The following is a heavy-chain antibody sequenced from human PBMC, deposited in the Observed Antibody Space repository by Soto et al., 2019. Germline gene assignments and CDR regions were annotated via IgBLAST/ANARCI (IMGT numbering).Heavy chain of an antibody. V-gene: IGHV3-23*01. D-gene: IGHD3-9*01. CDR1: RFTFSSSG. J-gene: IGHJ4*02. Sequence: GGSLRLSCAASRFTFSSSGLNWFRLAPGKGLEWRSYTSGGDGSTYYADSVKGRFTISRDNSKNTLYLQMNSLRAEDTAVYYCENKATSTDDYTLDYWGQGSLVTVSS. CDR2: TSGGDGST. CDR3: ENKATSTDDYTLDY.